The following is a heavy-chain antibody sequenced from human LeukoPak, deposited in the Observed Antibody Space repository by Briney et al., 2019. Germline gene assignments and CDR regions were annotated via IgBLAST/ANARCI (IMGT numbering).Heavy chain of an antibody. CDR1: GGSISSSNW. CDR3: ARDLSDYYGSGSYRPIDAFDI. V-gene: IGHV4-4*02. CDR2: IYHSGST. D-gene: IGHD3-10*01. J-gene: IGHJ3*02. Sequence: SGTLSLTCAVSGGSISSSNWWSWVRQPPRKGLEWIGEIYHSGSTNYNPSLKSRVTISIDTSKNQFSLKLSPVTAADTAVYYCARDLSDYYGSGSYRPIDAFDIWGQGTMVTVSS.